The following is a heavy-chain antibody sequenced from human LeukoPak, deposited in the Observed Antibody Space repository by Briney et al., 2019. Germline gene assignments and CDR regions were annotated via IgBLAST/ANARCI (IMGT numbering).Heavy chain of an antibody. J-gene: IGHJ6*02. Sequence: GGSLRLSCVASGFTFSSYGMSWVRQAPGKGLEWVSVIYSGGSTYYADSVKGRFTISRDNSKNTLYLQMNSLRAEDTAVYYCAREAPGSGYDPGYGMDVWGQGTTVTVSS. CDR1: GFTFSSYG. CDR2: IYSGGST. D-gene: IGHD5-12*01. CDR3: AREAPGSGYDPGYGMDV. V-gene: IGHV3-53*01.